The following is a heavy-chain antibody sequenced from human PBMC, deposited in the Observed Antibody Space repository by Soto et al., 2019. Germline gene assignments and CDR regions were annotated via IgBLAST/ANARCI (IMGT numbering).Heavy chain of an antibody. D-gene: IGHD6-19*01. J-gene: IGHJ3*02. CDR3: AKDIQRLVDAFDI. CDR2: ISWNSGSI. Sequence: GGSLRLSCAASGFTFDDYAMHWVRQAPGKGLEWVSGISWNSGSIGYADSVKGRFTISRDNAKNSLNLQMNSLRAEDTALYYCAKDIQRLVDAFDIWGQGTMVTVSS. V-gene: IGHV3-9*01. CDR1: GFTFDDYA.